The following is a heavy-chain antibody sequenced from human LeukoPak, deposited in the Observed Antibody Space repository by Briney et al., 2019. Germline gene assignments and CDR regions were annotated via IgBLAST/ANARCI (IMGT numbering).Heavy chain of an antibody. D-gene: IGHD3-10*01. V-gene: IGHV4-59*01. Sequence: PSETLSLTCTVSGGSISSYHWSWIRQPPGKGLEWIGYISYSGSTNYNPSLKSRVTISVDTSKNQFSLKLSSVTAADTAVYYCARVLVPDLMVRDWGQGTLVTVSS. CDR2: ISYSGST. CDR1: GGSISSYH. CDR3: ARVLVPDLMVRD. J-gene: IGHJ4*02.